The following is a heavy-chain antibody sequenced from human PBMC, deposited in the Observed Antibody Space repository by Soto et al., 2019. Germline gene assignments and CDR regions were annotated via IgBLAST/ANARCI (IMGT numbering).Heavy chain of an antibody. D-gene: IGHD6-13*01. V-gene: IGHV3-9*01. Sequence: EVQLVESGGGLVQPGRSLRLSCAVSGFTFHNYAMHWVRQAPGKGLEWVSCISWNSGHIAYADSVKGRVTISRDNTKNFLYLEINGLRPEDTALYYCVKGQQSSWYYFDNWGQGTLVTVSS. CDR3: VKGQQSSWYYFDN. CDR2: ISWNSGHI. CDR1: GFTFHNYA. J-gene: IGHJ4*02.